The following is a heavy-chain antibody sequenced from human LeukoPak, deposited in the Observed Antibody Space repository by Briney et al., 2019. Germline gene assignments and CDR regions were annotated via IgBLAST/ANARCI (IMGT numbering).Heavy chain of an antibody. CDR2: IWYDGSNK. J-gene: IGHJ6*02. V-gene: IGHV3-33*08. CDR3: ARDRYISEVRTNYPLYGMDV. Sequence: GGSLRLSCAASGFTFSSYAMHWVRQAPGKGLEWVAVIWYDGSNKYYADSVKGRFTISRDNSKNTLYLQMNSLRAEDTAVYYCARDRYISEVRTNYPLYGMDVWGQGTTVTVSS. D-gene: IGHD1-1*01. CDR1: GFTFSSYA.